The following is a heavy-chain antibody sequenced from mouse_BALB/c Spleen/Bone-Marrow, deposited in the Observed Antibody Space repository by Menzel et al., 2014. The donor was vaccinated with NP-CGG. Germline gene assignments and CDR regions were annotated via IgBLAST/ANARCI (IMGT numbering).Heavy chain of an antibody. CDR2: IWAGGST. D-gene: IGHD2-4*01. V-gene: IGHV2-9*02. J-gene: IGHJ2*01. Sequence: QVQLQQSGPGLVAPSQNLSITCTVSGFSLTNYGVHWIRQPPGKGLEWLGVIWAGGSTNYNSALMSRLSISKDNSKSQVFFKMNSLQTDDTAIYYCATYDYDGRFDYWGQGTPLTVSS. CDR1: GFSLTNYG. CDR3: ATYDYDGRFDY.